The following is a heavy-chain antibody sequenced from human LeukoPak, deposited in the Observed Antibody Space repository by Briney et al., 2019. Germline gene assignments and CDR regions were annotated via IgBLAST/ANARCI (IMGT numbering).Heavy chain of an antibody. CDR3: ARGGTGYSSSWYLNWFDP. CDR2: ISAYNGNT. D-gene: IGHD6-13*01. Sequence: GASVKVSCKASGYTFSIYGFSWVRQAPGQGLEWMGWISAYNGNTNYAQKFQGRVTMTRDTSISTAYMEPSRLRSDDTAVYYCARGGTGYSSSWYLNWFDPWGQGTLVTVSS. J-gene: IGHJ5*02. V-gene: IGHV1-18*01. CDR1: GYTFSIYG.